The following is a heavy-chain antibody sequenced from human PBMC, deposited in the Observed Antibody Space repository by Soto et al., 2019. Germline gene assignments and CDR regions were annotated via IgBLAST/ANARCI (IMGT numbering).Heavy chain of an antibody. CDR2: ISPKSGGT. V-gene: IGHV1-2*02. Sequence: QVQLVQSGAEVKKPGASVKVSCEASGYSFIDYYIHWVRQAPGQGFEWMGRISPKSGGTNYAQKFEGRVTMTWDTSLTPAYMEVSSLISEDTASYYGARPPGYISNWYYFDLWGQGTRVTVAA. CDR3: ARPPGYISNWYYFDL. CDR1: GYSFIDYY. D-gene: IGHD1-20*01. J-gene: IGHJ4*02.